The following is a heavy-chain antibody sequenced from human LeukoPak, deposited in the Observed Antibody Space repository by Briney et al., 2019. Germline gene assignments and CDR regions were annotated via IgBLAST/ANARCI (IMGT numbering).Heavy chain of an antibody. CDR2: INPDSGGT. CDR3: ARDPRPRLNRAFNWFDP. J-gene: IGHJ5*02. CDR1: GYTFTGYY. V-gene: IGHV1-2*02. D-gene: IGHD6-25*01. Sequence: AASVKVSCKASGYTFTGYYIHWVRQAPGEGPEWMGWINPDSGGTRYAQKFQGRVTMTRDMSTSTVYMELSSLRSEDTAVYYCARDPRPRLNRAFNWFDPWGQGTLVTVSS.